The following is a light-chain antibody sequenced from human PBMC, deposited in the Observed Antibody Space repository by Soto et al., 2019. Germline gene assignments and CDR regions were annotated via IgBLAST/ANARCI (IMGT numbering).Light chain of an antibody. CDR2: AAS. J-gene: IGKJ1*01. CDR3: QQSYRTPRT. CDR1: QSISSY. V-gene: IGKV1-39*01. Sequence: DIQMTQSPSSLSASVGDRVTITCRASQSISSYLNWYQQKPGQAPKLLIYAASSLQSGVPSRFSGSGSGTDFTLTISSLQPEYFATYYCQQSYRTPRTFGQGTKVEIK.